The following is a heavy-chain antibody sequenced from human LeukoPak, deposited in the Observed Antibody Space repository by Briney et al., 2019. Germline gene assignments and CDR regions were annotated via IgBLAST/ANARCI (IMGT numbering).Heavy chain of an antibody. Sequence: SETLSLTCTVSGVSISSGSNYWSWIRQPAGKGLEWIGRIYSSGSTKYNPSLNSRVTISVDTSNNQFSLKLTSVTAADTAVYYCARHVISGNRAVTYYFDYWGQGTLVTVSS. CDR3: ARHVISGNRAVTYYFDY. CDR2: IYSSGST. V-gene: IGHV4-61*02. J-gene: IGHJ4*02. CDR1: GVSISSGSNY. D-gene: IGHD6-19*01.